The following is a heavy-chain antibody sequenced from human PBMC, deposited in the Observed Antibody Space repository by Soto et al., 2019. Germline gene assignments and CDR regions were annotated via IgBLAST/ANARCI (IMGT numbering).Heavy chain of an antibody. Sequence: GASVKVSCKASGYTFTSYAMHWLRQAPGQRLEWMGWINAGNGNTKYSQKFQGRVTITRDTSASTAYMELSSLRSEDTAVYYCARVRVWWELREGAFDIWGQGTMVTVSS. V-gene: IGHV1-3*01. D-gene: IGHD1-26*01. CDR2: INAGNGNT. CDR1: GYTFTSYA. CDR3: ARVRVWWELREGAFDI. J-gene: IGHJ3*02.